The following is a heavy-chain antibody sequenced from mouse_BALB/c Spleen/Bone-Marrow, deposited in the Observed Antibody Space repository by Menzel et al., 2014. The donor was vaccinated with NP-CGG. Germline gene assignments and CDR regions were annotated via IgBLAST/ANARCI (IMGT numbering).Heavy chain of an antibody. CDR1: GFNIKDTY. Sequence: VELKQSGAELVKPGASVKLSCTASGFNIKDTYMHWVKQRPEQGLEWIGRIDPANGNTKYDPKFQGKATITADTSSNTAYLHLSSLASEDTAVYYCARYRYYGSSYAIDYWGQGTSVTVSS. J-gene: IGHJ4*01. D-gene: IGHD1-1*01. V-gene: IGHV14-3*02. CDR2: IDPANGNT. CDR3: ARYRYYGSSYAIDY.